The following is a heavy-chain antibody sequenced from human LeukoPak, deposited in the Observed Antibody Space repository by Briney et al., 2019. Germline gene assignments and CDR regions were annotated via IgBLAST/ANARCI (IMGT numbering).Heavy chain of an antibody. CDR1: GGSISSYY. V-gene: IGHV4-59*12. Sequence: SETLSLTCTVSGGSISSYYWSWIRQPPGKGLEWIGYIYYSGSTNYNPSLKSRVTMSVDTSKNQFSLKLSSVTAADTAVYYCARDGGTPSGSDYWGQGTLVTVSS. D-gene: IGHD3-10*01. CDR3: ARDGGTPSGSDY. J-gene: IGHJ4*02. CDR2: IYYSGST.